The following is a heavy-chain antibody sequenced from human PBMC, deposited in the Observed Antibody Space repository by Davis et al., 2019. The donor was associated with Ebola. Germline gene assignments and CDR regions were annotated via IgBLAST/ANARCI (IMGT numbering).Heavy chain of an antibody. CDR3: AGHRYGSGSPIDY. V-gene: IGHV4-34*08. Sequence: ESLKISCAASGFTFSGSAMHWVRQPPGKGLEWIGEIYHSGSTNYNPSLKSRVTISVDKSKNQFSLKLSSVTAADTAVYYCAGHRYGSGSPIDYWGQGTLVTVSS. CDR1: GFTFSGSA. J-gene: IGHJ4*02. CDR2: IYHSGST. D-gene: IGHD3-10*01.